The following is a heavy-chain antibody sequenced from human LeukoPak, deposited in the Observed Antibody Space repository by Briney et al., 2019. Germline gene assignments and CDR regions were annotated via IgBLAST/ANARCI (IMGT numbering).Heavy chain of an antibody. CDR2: IDHNGGGT. CDR3: ARIPGVFAY. D-gene: IGHD5-18*01. V-gene: IGHV1-2*02. J-gene: IGHJ4*02. CDR1: GHTFTGYY. Sequence: ASVKLSCKPSGHTFTGYYIHWVRQAPGQGLEWMGWIDHNGGGTNYAQQFQGKVTMTRETSSSTVYMEVIRFRSDDTAVYCCARIPGVFAYWGRGTLVTVS.